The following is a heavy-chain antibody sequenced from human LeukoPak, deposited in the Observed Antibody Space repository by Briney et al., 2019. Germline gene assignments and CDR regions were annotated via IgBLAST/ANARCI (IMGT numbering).Heavy chain of an antibody. D-gene: IGHD1/OR15-1a*01. CDR2: ISSGSSYI. CDR3: PRASNSLVDC. CDR1: GFTFSIYT. Sequence: GGSLRLSCAASGFTFSIYTTTWVRQTPGKGLEWVASISSGSSYIYYADSLKGRFTIARDNTRNSLSLQMNSLRVEDSAMYYCPRASNSLVDCWGQGTLVIVSS. J-gene: IGHJ4*02. V-gene: IGHV3-21*01.